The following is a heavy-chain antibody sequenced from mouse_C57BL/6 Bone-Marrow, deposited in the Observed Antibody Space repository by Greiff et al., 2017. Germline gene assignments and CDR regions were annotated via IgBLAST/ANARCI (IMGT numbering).Heavy chain of an antibody. D-gene: IGHD1-1*01. J-gene: IGHJ2*01. Sequence: VQLKESGAELARPGASVKLSCKASGYTFTSYGISWVKQRTGQGLEWIGEIYPRSGNTYYNEKFKGKATLTADKSSSTAYMELRSLTSEDSAVYFCARDTTVVASYYFDYWGQGTTLTVSS. CDR3: ARDTTVVASYYFDY. CDR2: IYPRSGNT. CDR1: GYTFTSYG. V-gene: IGHV1-81*01.